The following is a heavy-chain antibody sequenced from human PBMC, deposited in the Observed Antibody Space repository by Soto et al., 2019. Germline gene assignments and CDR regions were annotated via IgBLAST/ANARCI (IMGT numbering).Heavy chain of an antibody. D-gene: IGHD6-13*01. CDR1: GFTISSYG. J-gene: IGHJ4*01. CDR3: ARDPAAAGTPTFVDF. CDR2: IWYVGTHT. V-gene: IGHV3-33*01. Sequence: GGYLSPSCAASGFTISSYGMHCVSQVTGKGLEWEAVIWYVGTHTYHADSMKGRFTLSRDNSQNTLYLQMNRLRAEDTAVYYCARDPAAAGTPTFVDFWGHGTLVTVSS.